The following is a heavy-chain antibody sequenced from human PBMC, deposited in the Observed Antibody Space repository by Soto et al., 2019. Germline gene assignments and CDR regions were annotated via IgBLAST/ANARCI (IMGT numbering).Heavy chain of an antibody. CDR3: AKDRGTRRGAFDV. J-gene: IGHJ3*01. CDR2: ITHQGFT. CDR1: GDSIRVTSYS. Sequence: QVQLQESGSGLVKTSQTLSLTCSVSGDSIRVTSYSWSWIRQPPGKGLEWVAYITHQGFTYFNPFLKSRLSLSVDTSKNQVFLTLTSATAADTAVYFCAKDRGTRRGAFDVWGRGAMVTVSS. D-gene: IGHD3-10*01. V-gene: IGHV4-30-2*01.